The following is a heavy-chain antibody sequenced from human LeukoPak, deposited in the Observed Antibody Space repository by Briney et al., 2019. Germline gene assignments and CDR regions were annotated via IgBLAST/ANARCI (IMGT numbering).Heavy chain of an antibody. CDR2: ISGSGGST. CDR1: GFTFSSYA. CDR3: AKDQGIFVVVSDWFDP. Sequence: GGSLRLSCAASGFTFSSYAMSWVRQAPGKGLEWVSTISGSGGSTYYADSVTGRFTISRDHSKMYLQMSSLRAEDTAVYYCAKDQGIFVVVSDWFDPWGQGTLVTVSS. V-gene: IGHV3-23*01. J-gene: IGHJ5*02. D-gene: IGHD2-15*01.